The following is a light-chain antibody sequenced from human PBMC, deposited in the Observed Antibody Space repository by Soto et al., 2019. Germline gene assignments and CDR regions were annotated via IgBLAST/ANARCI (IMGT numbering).Light chain of an antibody. CDR2: AAS. J-gene: IGKJ2*01. CDR1: QNINNY. CDR3: QQSYSFPYT. Sequence: DIQMTQSPSSLSASVGDRVTITCRASQNINNYLSWYQQKPGKAPKLLIYAASSLQSGVPSRFSGSESGTDFTLTISSLQPEDFATYHCQQSYSFPYTFGQGTKLEIK. V-gene: IGKV1-39*01.